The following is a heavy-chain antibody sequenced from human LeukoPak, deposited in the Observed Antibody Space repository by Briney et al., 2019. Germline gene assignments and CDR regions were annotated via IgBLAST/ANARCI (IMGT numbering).Heavy chain of an antibody. J-gene: IGHJ4*02. CDR2: IYYSGST. Sequence: PSETLSLTCTVPGGSISSSSYYWGWIRQPPGKGLEWIGSIYYSGSTYYNPSLKSRVTISVDTSKKQFSLKLSSVTAADTAVYYCARGGEGDGYKITRDFDYWGQGTLVTVSS. D-gene: IGHD5-24*01. V-gene: IGHV4-39*01. CDR3: ARGGEGDGYKITRDFDY. CDR1: GGSISSSSYY.